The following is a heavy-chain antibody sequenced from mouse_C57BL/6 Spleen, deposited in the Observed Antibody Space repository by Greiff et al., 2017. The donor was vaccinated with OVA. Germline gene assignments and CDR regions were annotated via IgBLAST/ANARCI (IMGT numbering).Heavy chain of an antibody. CDR1: GYTFTSYT. CDR3: ARYEVGPYFDD. V-gene: IGHV1-4*01. Sequence: QVQLQQSGAELARPGASVKMSCKASGYTFTSYTMHWVKQRPGQGLEWIGYINPSSGYTKYNQKFKDKATLSADKSSSTAYMQLSSLTSEDSAVYYCARYEVGPYFDDWGQGTTLTVSS. D-gene: IGHD4-1*01. J-gene: IGHJ2*01. CDR2: INPSSGYT.